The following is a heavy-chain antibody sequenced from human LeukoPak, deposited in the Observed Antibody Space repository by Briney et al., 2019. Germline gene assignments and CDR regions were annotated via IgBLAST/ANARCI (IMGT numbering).Heavy chain of an antibody. CDR3: ARVVTTHDAFDI. CDR1: GGSISRYY. V-gene: IGHV4-59*01. D-gene: IGHD4-23*01. CDR2: IYYSGST. J-gene: IGHJ3*02. Sequence: SETLSLTCTVSGGSISRYYWSWIRQPPGKGLEWIGYIYYSGSTNYNPSLKSRVTISVDTSKNQFSLKLSSVTAADTAVYYCARVVTTHDAFDIWGQGTMVTVSS.